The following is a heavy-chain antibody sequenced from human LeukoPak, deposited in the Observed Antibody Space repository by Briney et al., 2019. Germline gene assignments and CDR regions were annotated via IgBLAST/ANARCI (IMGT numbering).Heavy chain of an antibody. CDR1: GYTFTDYY. D-gene: IGHD3-22*01. J-gene: IGHJ4*02. CDR3: ATFPYYHDSSGYYGDY. V-gene: IGHV1-69-2*01. Sequence: ASVKISCKVSGYTFTDYYMHWVQQAPGKGLEWMGLVDPEDGETIYAEKFQGRVTITADTSTDTVDMELRSLRSEDTAVYYRATFPYYHDSSGYYGDYWGQGTLVTVSS. CDR2: VDPEDGET.